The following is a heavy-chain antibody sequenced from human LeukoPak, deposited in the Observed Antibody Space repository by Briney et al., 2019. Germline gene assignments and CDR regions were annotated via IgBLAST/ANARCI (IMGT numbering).Heavy chain of an antibody. Sequence: GASVKASCTASGYAFSDHGVNWVRQAPGQGLEWMGWISGYNGHTSYAQKFQGRVMVTTDRSTNTAYLELRSLRSDDTAVYYCARVPNPRNTYGYNDKWGQGTLVTVSS. D-gene: IGHD5-18*01. CDR2: ISGYNGHT. J-gene: IGHJ4*02. CDR1: GYAFSDHG. V-gene: IGHV1-18*04. CDR3: ARVPNPRNTYGYNDK.